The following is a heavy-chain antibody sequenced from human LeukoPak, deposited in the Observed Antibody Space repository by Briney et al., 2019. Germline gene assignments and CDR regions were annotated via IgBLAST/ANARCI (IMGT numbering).Heavy chain of an antibody. D-gene: IGHD2-15*01. CDR2: ISGSGGST. CDR1: GFTFSSYA. J-gene: IGHJ5*02. V-gene: IGHV3-23*01. Sequence: GGSLRLSCAASGFTFSSYAMSWVRQAPGKGLEWVSAISGSGGSTYYADSVKGRFTISRDNSKNTLCLQMNSLRAEDTAVYYCATYKSDCSGGSCYALGFDPWGQGTLVTVSS. CDR3: ATYKSDCSGGSCYALGFDP.